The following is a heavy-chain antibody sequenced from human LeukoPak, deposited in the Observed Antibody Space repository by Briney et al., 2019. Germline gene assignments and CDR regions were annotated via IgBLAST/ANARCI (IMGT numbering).Heavy chain of an antibody. J-gene: IGHJ4*02. CDR1: GGTFSSYA. Sequence: SVKVSCEASGGTFSSYAISWVRQAPGQGLEWMGRIIPILGIANYAQKFQGRVTITADKSTSTAYMELSSLRSEDTAVYYCARGGESSGYHDYWGQGTLVTVSS. CDR2: IIPILGIA. V-gene: IGHV1-69*04. CDR3: ARGGESSGYHDY. D-gene: IGHD3-22*01.